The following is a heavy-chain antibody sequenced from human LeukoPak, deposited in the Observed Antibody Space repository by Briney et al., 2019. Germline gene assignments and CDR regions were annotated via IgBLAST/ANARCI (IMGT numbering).Heavy chain of an antibody. CDR3: ARVTSGEFADY. Sequence: SQSLSLTCTVSGGSITIGGYYWSWIRQHPGKGLEWIGYIYYSGITNYNPSLKSRVTIPVDTSKNQFSLYLSSVPAADTAVYYCARVTSGEFADYWGQGTLVTVSS. CDR1: GGSITIGGYY. J-gene: IGHJ4*02. CDR2: IYYSGIT. D-gene: IGHD3-10*01. V-gene: IGHV4-31*03.